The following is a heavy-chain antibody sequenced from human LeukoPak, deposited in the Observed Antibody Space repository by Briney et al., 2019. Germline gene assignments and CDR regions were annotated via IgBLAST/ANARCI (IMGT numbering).Heavy chain of an antibody. J-gene: IGHJ3*02. CDR3: AKPRIAAAGLDAFDI. CDR1: GFTFSSYG. Sequence: GGSLRLSCAASGFTFSSYGMHWVRQAPGKGLEWVAVISYDGSNKYYADSVKGRFTISRDNSKNTLYLQMNSLRAEDTAVCYCAKPRIAAAGLDAFDIWGQGTMVTVSS. V-gene: IGHV3-30*18. CDR2: ISYDGSNK. D-gene: IGHD6-13*01.